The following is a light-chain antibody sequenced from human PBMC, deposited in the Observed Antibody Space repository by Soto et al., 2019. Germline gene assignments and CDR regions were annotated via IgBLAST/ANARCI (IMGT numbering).Light chain of an antibody. Sequence: QSVLTQPPSLSGAPGQRVTIFFTGTKSNIGTGYDVHWYQQFPGKAPKLMIYDVSKRPSGVPDRFSGSKSGNTASLTISGLQAEDEADYYCCSYAGSYTYVFGTGTKVTVL. CDR2: DVS. V-gene: IGLV1-40*01. J-gene: IGLJ1*01. CDR1: KSNIGTGYD. CDR3: CSYAGSYTYV.